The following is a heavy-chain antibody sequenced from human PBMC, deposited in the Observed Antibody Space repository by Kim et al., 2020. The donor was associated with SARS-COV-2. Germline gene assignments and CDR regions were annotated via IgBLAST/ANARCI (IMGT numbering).Heavy chain of an antibody. Sequence: ASVKVSCKASGYTFTTYYIHWVRQAPRQALEWMGVIHPSGDTTYAQNFQGRVIMTRDTSTSTVYMELSSLGSEDTAVYYCVRDWELGYWGQGTQVTVSS. D-gene: IGHD1-7*01. CDR1: GYTFTTYY. J-gene: IGHJ4*02. V-gene: IGHV1-46*01. CDR2: IHPSGDT. CDR3: VRDWELGY.